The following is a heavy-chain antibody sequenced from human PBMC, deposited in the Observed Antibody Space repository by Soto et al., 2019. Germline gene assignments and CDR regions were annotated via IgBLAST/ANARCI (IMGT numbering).Heavy chain of an antibody. D-gene: IGHD6-19*01. CDR1: GFSLSTSGVG. CDR3: AHRRYGVAGIDY. CDR2: IYWDDDK. J-gene: IGHJ4*02. V-gene: IGHV2-5*02. Sequence: QITLKESGPTLVKPTQTLTLTCTFSGFSLSTSGVGVGWIRQPPGKALEWLALIYWDDDKRYTPSLKSRLTITEDTTKNQVVLTMTNMDPVDTATYYSAHRRYGVAGIDYWGQGTLVTVSS.